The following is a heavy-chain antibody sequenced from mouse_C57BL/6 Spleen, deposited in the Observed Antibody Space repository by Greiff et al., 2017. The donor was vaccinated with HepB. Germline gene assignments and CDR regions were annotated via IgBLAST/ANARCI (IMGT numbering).Heavy chain of an antibody. D-gene: IGHD2-10*02. V-gene: IGHV5-6*01. CDR3: ARQGVWSYYFDY. J-gene: IGHJ2*01. CDR1: GFTFSSYG. CDR2: ISSGGSYT. Sequence: EVMLVESGGDLVKPGGSLKLSCAASGFTFSSYGMSWVRQTPDKRLEWVATISSGGSYTYYPDSVKGRFTISRDNAKNTLYLQMSSLKSEDTAMYYCARQGVWSYYFDYWGQGTTLTVSS.